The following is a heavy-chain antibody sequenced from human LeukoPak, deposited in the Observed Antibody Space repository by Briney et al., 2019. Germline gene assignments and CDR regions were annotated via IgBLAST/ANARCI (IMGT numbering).Heavy chain of an antibody. D-gene: IGHD3-10*01. Sequence: PSETLSLTCTVSGGSISSGDYYWSWIRQPPGKGLEWIGYIYYSGSTYYNPSLKSRVTISVDTSKNQFSLKLSSVTAANTAVYYCARGVSVRRGDDIYNWFDPWGQGTLVTVSS. V-gene: IGHV4-30-4*08. CDR1: GGSISSGDYY. J-gene: IGHJ5*02. CDR3: ARGVSVRRGDDIYNWFDP. CDR2: IYYSGST.